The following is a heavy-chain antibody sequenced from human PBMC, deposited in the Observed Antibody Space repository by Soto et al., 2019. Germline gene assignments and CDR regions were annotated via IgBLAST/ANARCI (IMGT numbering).Heavy chain of an antibody. V-gene: IGHV4-31*03. CDR2: IYYSGST. CDR3: VRVPWRGNKWFDP. J-gene: IGHJ5*02. Sequence: SETLSLTCTVSGGSISSGGYYWSWIRQHPGKGLEWIGYIYYSGSTYYNPSLKSRVTISVDTSKNQFSLKLSSVTAADTAVYYGVRVPWRGNKWFDPWGQGTLGTGSP. D-gene: IGHD1-1*01. CDR1: GGSISSGGYY.